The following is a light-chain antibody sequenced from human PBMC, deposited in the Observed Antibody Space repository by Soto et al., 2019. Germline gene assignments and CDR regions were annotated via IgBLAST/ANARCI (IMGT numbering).Light chain of an antibody. Sequence: EIVMTQSPATLSLSPGDSATLSCRASQSVSSNLAWYQQKTGQAPRILIYGESTRATGIPDRFSGSGSGTELNLTISRLQSEDFAVYYCQKYNNWPRTCGQGTKVDIK. CDR2: GES. CDR1: QSVSSN. J-gene: IGKJ1*01. CDR3: QKYNNWPRT. V-gene: IGKV3-15*01.